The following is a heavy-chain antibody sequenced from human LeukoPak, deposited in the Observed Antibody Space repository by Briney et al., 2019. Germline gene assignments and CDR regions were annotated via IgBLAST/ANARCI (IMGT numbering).Heavy chain of an antibody. Sequence: SETLSLTCTVSGGSISSYYWSWIRHPPGKGLEWIGYIYYSGSTNYHPSLKSRVTISVDTSKNQFSLKLSSVTAADTAVYYCARFLINYYDNSYDAFDIWGQGTMVTVSS. V-gene: IGHV4-59*01. J-gene: IGHJ3*02. CDR2: IYYSGST. D-gene: IGHD3-22*01. CDR1: GGSISSYY. CDR3: ARFLINYYDNSYDAFDI.